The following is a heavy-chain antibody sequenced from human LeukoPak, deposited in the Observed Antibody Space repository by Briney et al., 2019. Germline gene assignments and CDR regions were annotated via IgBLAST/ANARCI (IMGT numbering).Heavy chain of an antibody. CDR3: AKSKQQLVPDWFDP. CDR2: INPNGGGT. D-gene: IGHD6-13*01. CDR1: GYTFTGYY. V-gene: IGHV1-2*02. Sequence: ASVKVSCKASGYTFTGYYMHWVRQAPGQGLEWMGWINPNGGGTNYAQKFQGRVTMTRDTSISTAYMELSKLRSDDTAVYYCAKSKQQLVPDWFDPWGQGTLVTVSS. J-gene: IGHJ5*02.